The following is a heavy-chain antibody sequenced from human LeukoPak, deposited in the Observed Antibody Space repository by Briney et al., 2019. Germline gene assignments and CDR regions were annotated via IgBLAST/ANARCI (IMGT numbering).Heavy chain of an antibody. D-gene: IGHD3-16*02. V-gene: IGHV4-34*01. J-gene: IGHJ4*02. CDR1: GGSFSGYY. Sequence: SETLSLTCAVYGGSFSGYYWSWIRQPPGKGLEWIREINHSGSTNYNPSLKSRVTISVDTSKNQFSLKLSSVTAADTAVYYCASSYDYVWGSYRPPYFDYWGQGTLVTVFS. CDR3: ASSYDYVWGSYRPPYFDY. CDR2: INHSGST.